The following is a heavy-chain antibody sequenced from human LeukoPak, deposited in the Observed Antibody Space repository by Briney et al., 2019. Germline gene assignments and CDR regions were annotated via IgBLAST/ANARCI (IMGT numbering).Heavy chain of an antibody. CDR1: GGSISSSSYY. CDR3: ARPRRSSSWYGNNWFDP. Sequence: SETLSLTCTVSGGSISSSSYYWGWIRQPPGKGLEWIGSIYYSGSTYYNPSLKSRVTISVDTSKRQFSLKLSSVTAADTAVYYCARPRRSSSWYGNNWFDPWGQGTLVTVSS. CDR2: IYYSGST. V-gene: IGHV4-39*01. D-gene: IGHD6-13*01. J-gene: IGHJ5*02.